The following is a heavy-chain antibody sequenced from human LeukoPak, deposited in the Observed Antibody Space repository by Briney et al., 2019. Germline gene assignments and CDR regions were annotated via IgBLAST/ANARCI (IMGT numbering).Heavy chain of an antibody. CDR3: ARRVYCTGGACRNWYFDL. CDR1: GGSISSTSYF. D-gene: IGHD2-8*02. J-gene: IGHJ2*01. V-gene: IGHV4-39*02. CDR2: IYYDGRT. Sequence: KSSETLSLTCNVSGGSISSTSYFWGWIRQPPGKGLEWIGSIYYDGRTYDNPSYARRLQGTVATSNNHFTVRLSSVTDADTAVYYCARRVYCTGGACRNWYFDLWGRGTLVTVSS.